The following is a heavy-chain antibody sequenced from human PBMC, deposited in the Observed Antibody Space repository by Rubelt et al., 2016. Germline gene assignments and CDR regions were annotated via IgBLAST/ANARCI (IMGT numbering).Heavy chain of an antibody. CDR1: GFTFSSYS. CDR2: ISSSSSTI. J-gene: IGHJ4*02. Sequence: TASGFTFSSYSMNWVRQAPGKGLEWVSYISSSSSTIYYADSVNGRFTISRDNAKNSLYLQMNSLGDEDTAVYYCARESESSGWPKIEYWGQGTLVTGSS. CDR3: ARESESSGWPKIEY. V-gene: IGHV3-48*02. D-gene: IGHD6-19*01.